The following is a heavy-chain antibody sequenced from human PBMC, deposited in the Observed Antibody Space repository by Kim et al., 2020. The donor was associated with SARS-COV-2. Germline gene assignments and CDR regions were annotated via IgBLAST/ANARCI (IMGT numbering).Heavy chain of an antibody. CDR2: ISYDGSTK. D-gene: IGHD3-10*01. CDR1: GFTFSGYG. Sequence: GGSLRLSCAASGFTFSGYGMHWVRQAPGKGLEWVSLISYDGSTKYYGDSVKGRFTISRDNSKNTLYLQMNSLRAEDTAMYYCAKEDYGSGNLGEDWGQGTLVTVSS. V-gene: IGHV3-30*18. J-gene: IGHJ4*02. CDR3: AKEDYGSGNLGED.